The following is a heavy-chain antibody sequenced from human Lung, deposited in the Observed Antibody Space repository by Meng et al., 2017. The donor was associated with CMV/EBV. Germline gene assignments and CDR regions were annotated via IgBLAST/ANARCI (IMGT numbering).Heavy chain of an antibody. Sequence: GESXKISCAASGFTFSNFWMNWVRQAPGKGLEWVANIEDNGSGVYYVDSVKGRFTISRDDARNALYLQMDSLRVEDTAVYYCYMGHYSGDWGQGTVVTVSS. J-gene: IGHJ1*01. CDR3: YMGHYSGD. V-gene: IGHV3-7*01. CDR2: IEDNGSGV. CDR1: GFTFSNFW. D-gene: IGHD1-26*01.